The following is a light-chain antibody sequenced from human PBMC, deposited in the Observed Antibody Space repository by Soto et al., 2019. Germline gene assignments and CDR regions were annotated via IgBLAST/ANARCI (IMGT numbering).Light chain of an antibody. CDR2: DAS. Sequence: DIQMTQSPSTLSASVGDRVTITGRASQSISSWWAWYQQKPGKAPKLLIYDASSLESGVPSRFSGSGSGTEFTLTISRLQPDDFATYYCQQYNSYSPKITFGQGTRREIK. CDR3: QQYNSYSPKIT. V-gene: IGKV1-5*01. CDR1: QSISSW. J-gene: IGKJ5*01.